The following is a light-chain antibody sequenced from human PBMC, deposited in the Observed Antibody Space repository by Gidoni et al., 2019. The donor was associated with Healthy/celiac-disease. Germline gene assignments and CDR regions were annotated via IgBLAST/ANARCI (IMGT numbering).Light chain of an antibody. CDR3: QQRSNWPLFT. J-gene: IGKJ3*01. CDR1: QSVSSY. V-gene: IGKV3-11*01. Sequence: IVLTQSPATLSLSPGERATLSRRASQSVSSYLAWYQQKPGQAPRLLIYDASNRATGIPARFSGSGSGTDFTLTISSLETEDFAVYYCQQRSNWPLFTFGPGTKVDIK. CDR2: DAS.